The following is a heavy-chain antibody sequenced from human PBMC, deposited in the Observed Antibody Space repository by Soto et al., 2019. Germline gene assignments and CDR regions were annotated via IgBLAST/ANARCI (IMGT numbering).Heavy chain of an antibody. V-gene: IGHV4-30-4*01. Sequence: QVQLPESGPGLVKPSQTLALTCTVSGGSISNADYYWGWVRQAPGKGLEWIGYIYYSGSSFFNPSLKSRVTMSKDTSNNQFTRRLTSVTAADTAVYYCARAIVVTVGGMDVWGRGTTVTVSS. CDR1: GGSISNADYY. J-gene: IGHJ6*02. CDR3: ARAIVVTVGGMDV. D-gene: IGHD5-12*01. CDR2: IYYSGSS.